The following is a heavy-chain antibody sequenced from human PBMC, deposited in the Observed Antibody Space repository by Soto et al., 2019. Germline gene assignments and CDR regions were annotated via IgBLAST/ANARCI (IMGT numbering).Heavy chain of an antibody. CDR1: GGSVRTGSYH. V-gene: IGHV4-61*01. D-gene: IGHD7-27*01. Sequence: PSETLSLTCSVSGGSVRTGSYHWSWIRQPPGKGLEWIGFIPNNGSPDYNPSLKSRVVVSLDRSKNQFSLKVNSVTAADTAVYFCARIGWGGDSWGQGTLVTVSS. J-gene: IGHJ4*02. CDR2: IPNNGSP. CDR3: ARIGWGGDS.